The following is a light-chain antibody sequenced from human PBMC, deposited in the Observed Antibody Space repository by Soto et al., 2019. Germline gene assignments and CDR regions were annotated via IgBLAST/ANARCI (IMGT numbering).Light chain of an antibody. J-gene: IGKJ2*01. CDR3: QQYGSSPYT. CDR2: GAS. V-gene: IGKV3-20*01. CDR1: QSVSRTY. Sequence: EIVLTQSPGTRSLSPGERATLSCRASQSVSRTYLAWYQQKPGQAPRLLIYGASSRATGIPDRFSGYGSGTDFTLTISRLEPEDFAVYYCQQYGSSPYTFGQGTKLEIK.